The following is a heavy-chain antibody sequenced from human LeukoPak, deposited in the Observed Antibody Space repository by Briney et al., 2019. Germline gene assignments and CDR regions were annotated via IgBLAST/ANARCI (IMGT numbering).Heavy chain of an antibody. CDR3: AGLYSSFSPYYFDY. J-gene: IGHJ4*02. V-gene: IGHV1-69*04. CDR1: GCTFSSYA. CDR2: IIPILGIA. D-gene: IGHD6-6*01. Sequence: SVKVSCKASGCTFSSYAISWVRQAPGQGLEWMGRIIPILGIANYAQKFQGRVTITADKSTSTAYMELSSLRSEDTAVYYCAGLYSSFSPYYFDYWGQGTLVTVSS.